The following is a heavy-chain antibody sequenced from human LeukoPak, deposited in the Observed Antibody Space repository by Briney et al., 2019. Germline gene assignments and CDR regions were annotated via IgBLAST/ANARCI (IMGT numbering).Heavy chain of an antibody. J-gene: IGHJ4*02. CDR1: SGSIRAYY. Sequence: PSETLSLTCSVSSGSIRAYYWSWIRQSAGKGLEWIGRIYVSGTTNYNPSLKSRVTMSLDTSKGYFSLSLNSVTAADTAVYYCARETNLTFDYWGQGTLVTVSS. CDR3: ARETNLTFDY. CDR2: IYVSGTT. D-gene: IGHD3-9*01. V-gene: IGHV4-4*07.